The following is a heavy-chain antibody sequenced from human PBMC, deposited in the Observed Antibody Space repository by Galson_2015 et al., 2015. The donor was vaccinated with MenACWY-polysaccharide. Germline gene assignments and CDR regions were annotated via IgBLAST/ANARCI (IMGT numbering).Heavy chain of an antibody. D-gene: IGHD2-15*01. CDR2: NADGSAT. V-gene: IGHV3-74*01. Sequence: NADGSATGYADSVRGRFTISRDNAKNTLYLEMNSLRAEDTALYYCTKAGAKYCSGSSCYFNWFDPWGQGTLVTVSS. J-gene: IGHJ5*02. CDR3: TKAGAKYCSGSSCYFNWFDP.